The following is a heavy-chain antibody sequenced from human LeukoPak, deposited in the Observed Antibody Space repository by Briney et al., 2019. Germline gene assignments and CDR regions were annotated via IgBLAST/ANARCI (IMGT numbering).Heavy chain of an antibody. CDR1: GFTFSDYY. CDR2: IKQDGSEK. J-gene: IGHJ4*02. Sequence: PGGSLRLSCAASGFTFSDYYMSWIRQAPGKGLEWVANIKQDGSEKYYVDSVKGRFTISRDNAENSLFLQMNSLRAEDTAVYYCARGRNSFDYWGRGTLVTVSS. CDR3: ARGRNSFDY. V-gene: IGHV3-7*01.